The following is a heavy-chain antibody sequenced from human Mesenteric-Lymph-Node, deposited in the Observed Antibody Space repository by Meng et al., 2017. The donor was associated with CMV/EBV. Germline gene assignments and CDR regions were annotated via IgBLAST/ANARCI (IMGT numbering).Heavy chain of an antibody. Sequence: GSLRLSCTVSNDSVSIDTYYWNWIRQPPGKGLEWIGNVHYSGSTNYNPSLKSRVTISVDTSKNQFSLKLSSVTAADTAVYYCARDRGGWVYDFWSGYPYYYYGMDVWGQGTTVTVSS. V-gene: IGHV4-61*01. CDR3: ARDRGGWVYDFWSGYPYYYYGMDV. D-gene: IGHD3-3*01. CDR1: NDSVSIDTYY. J-gene: IGHJ6*02. CDR2: VHYSGST.